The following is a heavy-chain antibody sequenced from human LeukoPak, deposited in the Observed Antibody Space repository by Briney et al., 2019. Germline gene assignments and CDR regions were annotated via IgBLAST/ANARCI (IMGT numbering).Heavy chain of an antibody. CDR3: AREGYCSGNRCYSPFDY. Sequence: GGSLRLSCAASGFTFSSYAMHWVRQAPGKGLEWVAVISYDGSNKYYADSVKGRFTISRDNSKNTLYLQMNSLRAEDTAVYYCAREGYCSGNRCYSPFDYWGQGTLVTVSS. CDR2: ISYDGSNK. V-gene: IGHV3-30-3*01. D-gene: IGHD2-15*01. J-gene: IGHJ4*02. CDR1: GFTFSSYA.